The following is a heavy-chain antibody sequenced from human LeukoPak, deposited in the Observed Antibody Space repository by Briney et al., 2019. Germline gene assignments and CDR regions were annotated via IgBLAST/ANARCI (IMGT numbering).Heavy chain of an antibody. CDR3: AKVILRSGHDYGDYVDY. D-gene: IGHD4-17*01. V-gene: IGHV3-23*01. J-gene: IGHJ4*02. CDR1: GFTFSSYA. Sequence: GGSLRLSCAASGFTFSSYAMSWVRQAPGKGLEWVSAISGSGGSTYYADSVKGRFTISRDNSKNTLYLQMNSLRAEDTAVYYCAKVILRSGHDYGDYVDYWGQGTLVTVSS. CDR2: ISGSGGST.